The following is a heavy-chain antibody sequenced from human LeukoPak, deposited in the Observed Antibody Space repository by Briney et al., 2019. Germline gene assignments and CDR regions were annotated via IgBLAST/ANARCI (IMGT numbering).Heavy chain of an antibody. Sequence: SETLSLTCNVSGGSISSHYWSWIRQPPGKGLEWIAYMYYSGNTNYNPSLKSRVTISVDTSKTQFSLKLSSVTAADTAVYYCARMRNYYYYMDVWGKGTTVTVSS. J-gene: IGHJ6*03. CDR3: ARMRNYYYYMDV. V-gene: IGHV4-59*08. CDR1: GGSISSHY. CDR2: MYYSGNT.